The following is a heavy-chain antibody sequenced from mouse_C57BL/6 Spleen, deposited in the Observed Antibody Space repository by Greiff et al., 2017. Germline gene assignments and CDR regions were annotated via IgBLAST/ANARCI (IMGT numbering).Heavy chain of an antibody. D-gene: IGHD2-1*01. J-gene: IGHJ4*01. CDR2: IDPETGGT. Sequence: QVQLQQSGAELVRPGASVTLSCKASGYTFTDYEMHWVKQTPVHGLEWIGAIDPETGGTAYNQKFKGQAILTADKSSSTAYMALRSLTSEDSAVYCCTRPLYHWAMDYWGQGTSVTVSS. V-gene: IGHV1-15*01. CDR1: GYTFTDYE. CDR3: TRPLYHWAMDY.